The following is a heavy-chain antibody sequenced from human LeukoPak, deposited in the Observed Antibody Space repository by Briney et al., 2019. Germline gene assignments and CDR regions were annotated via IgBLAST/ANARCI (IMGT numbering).Heavy chain of an antibody. V-gene: IGHV1-58*01. CDR2: IVVGSGNT. J-gene: IGHJ4*02. CDR1: GFTFTSSA. CDR3: AADDCSGGSCPLDY. D-gene: IGHD2-15*01. Sequence: ASVKVSCKASGFTFTSSAVQWVRQARGQRLEWIGWIVVGSGNTNYAQKFQERVTITRDMSTSTAYMELSSLRSEDTAVYYCAADDCSGGSCPLDYWGQGTLVTVSS.